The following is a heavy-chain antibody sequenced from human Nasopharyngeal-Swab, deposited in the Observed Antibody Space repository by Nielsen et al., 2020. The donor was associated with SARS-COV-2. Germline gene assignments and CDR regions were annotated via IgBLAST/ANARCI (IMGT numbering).Heavy chain of an antibody. CDR1: GYTFTGYY. J-gene: IGHJ5*02. CDR2: INPNSGGT. D-gene: IGHD6-6*01. Sequence: GESLKISCKASGYTFTGYYMHWVRQAPGQGLEWMGRINPNSGGTNYAQKFQGRVTMTRDTSISTAYMELSRLRSDDTAVYYCARDPYTARPNWLDPWGQGTLVTVSS. CDR3: ARDPYTARPNWLDP. V-gene: IGHV1-2*06.